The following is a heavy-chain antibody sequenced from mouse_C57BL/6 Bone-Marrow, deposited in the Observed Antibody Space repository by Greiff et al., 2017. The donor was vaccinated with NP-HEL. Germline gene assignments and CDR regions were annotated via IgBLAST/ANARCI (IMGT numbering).Heavy chain of an antibody. CDR3: ARSYDGSSDDWYFDV. D-gene: IGHD1-1*01. J-gene: IGHJ1*03. Sequence: QVQLQQPGAELVKPGASVKLSCKASGYTFTSYWMQWVKQRPGQGLEWIGEIDPSDSYTNYNQKFQGKAPLTVDTSSRTAYMQLSSLTSEDSAVYYCARSYDGSSDDWYFDVWGTGTTVTVSA. V-gene: IGHV1-50*01. CDR1: GYTFTSYW. CDR2: IDPSDSYT.